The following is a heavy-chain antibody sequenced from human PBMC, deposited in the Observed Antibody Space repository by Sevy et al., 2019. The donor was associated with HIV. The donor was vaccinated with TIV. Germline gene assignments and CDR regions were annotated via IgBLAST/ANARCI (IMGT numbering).Heavy chain of an antibody. CDR2: INAGNGNT. V-gene: IGHV1-3*01. J-gene: IGHJ4*02. D-gene: IGHD6-19*01. CDR3: ARAGQQWLVPTFDY. CDR1: GYTFTSYA. Sequence: ASVKVSCKASGYTFTSYAMHWVRQAPGQRLEWMGWINAGNGNTKYSQKFQGRVTITRDTSARRAYMELSSLRSDDTAVYYCARAGQQWLVPTFDYWGQGTLVTVSS.